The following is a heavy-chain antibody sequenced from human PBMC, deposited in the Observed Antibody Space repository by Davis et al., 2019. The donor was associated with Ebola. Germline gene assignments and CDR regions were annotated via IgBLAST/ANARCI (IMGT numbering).Heavy chain of an antibody. J-gene: IGHJ4*02. V-gene: IGHV3-30*03. CDR3: TTQGDRYSSSEVTDY. Sequence: GGSLRLSCAASGFTFSSYGMHWVRQAPGKGLEWVAVISYDGSNKYYADSVKGRFTISRDNSKNTLYLQMNSLRTEDTAVYYCTTQGDRYSSSEVTDYWGQGTLVTVSS. D-gene: IGHD6-13*01. CDR2: ISYDGSNK. CDR1: GFTFSSYG.